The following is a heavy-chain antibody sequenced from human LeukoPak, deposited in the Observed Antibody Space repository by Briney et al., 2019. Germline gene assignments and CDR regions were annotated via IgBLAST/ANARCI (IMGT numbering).Heavy chain of an antibody. Sequence: PGGSLRLSCAASGFIFSHYGMHWVRQAPGKGLEWVVVISFDGSNKYYADSVKGRFTISSDNSKNTLYLQMNSLRAEDTAVYYCAKVIFACSSASCSNYYYYGVDVWGQGTTVTVSS. D-gene: IGHD2-2*01. J-gene: IGHJ6*02. CDR2: ISFDGSNK. CDR3: AKVIFACSSASCSNYYYYGVDV. CDR1: GFIFSHYG. V-gene: IGHV3-30*18.